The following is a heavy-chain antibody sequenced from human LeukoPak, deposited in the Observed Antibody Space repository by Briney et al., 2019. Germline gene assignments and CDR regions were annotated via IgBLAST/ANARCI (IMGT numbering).Heavy chain of an antibody. J-gene: IGHJ4*02. D-gene: IGHD3-22*01. CDR2: ISPHTYST. V-gene: IGHV1-18*01. Sequence: ASVNVSCKASGYTFNNFVISWVRQAPGQGLEWVGWISPHTYSTKFAARVQGRVTMTTDTSTSTVYMELRNLRPDDTAVYYCARNQNSHESGGYYGIDCWGQGTLVTVSS. CDR3: ARNQNSHESGGYYGIDC. CDR1: GYTFNNFV.